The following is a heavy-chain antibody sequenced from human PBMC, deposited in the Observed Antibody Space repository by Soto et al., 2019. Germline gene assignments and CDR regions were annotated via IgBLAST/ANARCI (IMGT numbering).Heavy chain of an antibody. Sequence: ASVKVSCKTSGFTFTTYYIHWVRQAPGQGLEWTGMIDPSGGSTTYAQKFQGRITMTSDMSTSTVYMELSSLRSEDTAVYYCASVPYDNTGYYAFWGQGTLGTSPQ. CDR2: IDPSGGST. V-gene: IGHV1-46*01. D-gene: IGHD3-22*01. CDR1: GFTFTTYY. CDR3: ASVPYDNTGYYAF. J-gene: IGHJ4*02.